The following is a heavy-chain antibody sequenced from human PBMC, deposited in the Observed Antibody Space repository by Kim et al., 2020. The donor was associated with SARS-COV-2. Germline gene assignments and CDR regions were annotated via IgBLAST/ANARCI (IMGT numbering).Heavy chain of an antibody. CDR1: GYTFTSYG. CDR2: ISAYNGNT. D-gene: IGHD2-8*02. J-gene: IGHJ3*02. CDR3: ARDKKRWCMLCGDAFDI. Sequence: ASVKVSCKASGYTFTSYGISWVRQAPGQGLEWMGWISAYNGNTNYAQKLQGRVTMTTDTSTSTAYMELRSLRSDDTAVYYCARDKKRWCMLCGDAFDIWGQGTMVTVSS. V-gene: IGHV1-18*01.